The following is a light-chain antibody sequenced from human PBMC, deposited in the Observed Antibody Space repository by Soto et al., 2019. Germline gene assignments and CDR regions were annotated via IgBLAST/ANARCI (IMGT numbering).Light chain of an antibody. CDR3: QQYSSYSAWT. CDR2: DAS. Sequence: IRMTQSTSTLSGSVGDRVTITCRASQTISKWLAWHQQKPGKAPKLLIYDASTLQSGVPPRFSGSGSGTEFTLTIRSLQPDDIATYYCQQYSSYSAWTFGEGTKVDVK. CDR1: QTISKW. V-gene: IGKV1-5*01. J-gene: IGKJ1*01.